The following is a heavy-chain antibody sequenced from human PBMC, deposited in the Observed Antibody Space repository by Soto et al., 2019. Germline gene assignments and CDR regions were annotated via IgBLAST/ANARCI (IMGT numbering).Heavy chain of an antibody. CDR1: GDSISSNNNY. Sequence: QVQLQESGPGLVKPSQTLSLTCTVSGDSISSNNNYWSWIRQPPGEGLEWIGFISYSGTTSYSPSPKSRVAISPATSKNPFSLSLSSVTAADTAVYYCARGRGYSYGLDPWGQGTLVTVSS. D-gene: IGHD5-18*01. J-gene: IGHJ5*02. CDR3: ARGRGYSYGLDP. V-gene: IGHV4-30-4*01. CDR2: ISYSGTT.